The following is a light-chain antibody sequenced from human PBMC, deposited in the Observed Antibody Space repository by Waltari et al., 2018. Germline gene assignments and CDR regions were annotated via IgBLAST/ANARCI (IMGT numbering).Light chain of an antibody. CDR1: SSDVGGYNY. J-gene: IGLJ2*01. Sequence: QSALTQPASVSGSPGQSITISCTGSSSDVGGYNYVSWYQQHPGKAPKLMTSDVNKRPSWVSSRFAGSKSDNTASLTISGLQAEDEAHYYCTSFTSSSTIVFGGGTKLTVL. CDR3: TSFTSSSTIV. V-gene: IGLV2-14*03. CDR2: DVN.